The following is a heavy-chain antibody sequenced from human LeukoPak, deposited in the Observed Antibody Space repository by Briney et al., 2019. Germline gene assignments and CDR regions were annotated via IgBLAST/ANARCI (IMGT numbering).Heavy chain of an antibody. CDR2: IYSGGGT. CDR3: ARGCYYERSGYCPFDY. Sequence: TGGSLRLSCAASGFTVSSNFMNWVRQAPGKGLEWVSIIYSGGGTYYADSVKGRFTISRDNSKNTLYLQMNSLRADDTAVCYCARGCYYERSGYCPFDYWGPGTLVTVSS. CDR1: GFTVSSNF. V-gene: IGHV3-53*01. J-gene: IGHJ4*02. D-gene: IGHD3-22*01.